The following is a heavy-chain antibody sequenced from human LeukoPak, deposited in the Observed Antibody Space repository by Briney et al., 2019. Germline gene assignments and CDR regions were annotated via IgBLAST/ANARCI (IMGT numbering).Heavy chain of an antibody. Sequence: SETLSLTCTVSGGSISGYFWTWIRQPAGKGLEWIGRIYSSGSTNYNPSLKSRLTMSVDTSKNQFSLNLSSVTAADTAVHFCARDRERFGESDYWGQGTLVTVSS. CDR3: ARDRERFGESDY. CDR2: IYSSGST. CDR1: GGSISGYF. V-gene: IGHV4-4*07. J-gene: IGHJ4*02. D-gene: IGHD3-10*01.